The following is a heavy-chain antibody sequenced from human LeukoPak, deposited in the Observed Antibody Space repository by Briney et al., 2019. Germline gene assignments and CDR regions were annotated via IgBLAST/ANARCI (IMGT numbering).Heavy chain of an antibody. D-gene: IGHD3-16*01. CDR3: ARGRSFDP. J-gene: IGHJ5*02. V-gene: IGHV3-7*01. Sequence: PGGSLRLSCAPSGFTFSSYWMSWVRQAPGKGREWVANIKQDGSEKYYVDSVKGRFTISRDNAKNSLYLQMNSLRAEDTAVYYCARGRSFDPWGQGTLVTVSS. CDR2: IKQDGSEK. CDR1: GFTFSSYW.